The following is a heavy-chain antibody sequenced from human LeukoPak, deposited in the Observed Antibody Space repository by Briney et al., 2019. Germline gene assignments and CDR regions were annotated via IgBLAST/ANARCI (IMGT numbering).Heavy chain of an antibody. Sequence: GGPLRLSCAASGFTFSNAWMNWVRQAPGKGLEWVGRIKSKTDGGTTDYAAPVKGRFTISRDDSKKTLYLQMNSLKTEDTAVYYCTTAYYYDSSGYYYGSRHAFDIWGQGTMVTVSS. D-gene: IGHD3-22*01. V-gene: IGHV3-15*07. CDR2: IKSKTDGGTT. J-gene: IGHJ3*02. CDR3: TTAYYYDSSGYYYGSRHAFDI. CDR1: GFTFSNAW.